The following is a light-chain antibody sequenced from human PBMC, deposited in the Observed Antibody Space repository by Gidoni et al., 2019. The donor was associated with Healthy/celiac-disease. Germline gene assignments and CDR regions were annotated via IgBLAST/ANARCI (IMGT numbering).Light chain of an antibody. Sequence: DSQMTQSPSSLSASVGDRVTITCRASQSIISYLNWYQQKPGKAPKLLIYAASSLQSWVPSSFSGSGSGTDFSLTISSLQPEDFATYYCQLSYSTRTLGQGTKLEIK. CDR2: AAS. V-gene: IGKV1-39*01. CDR3: QLSYSTRT. J-gene: IGKJ2*01. CDR1: QSIISY.